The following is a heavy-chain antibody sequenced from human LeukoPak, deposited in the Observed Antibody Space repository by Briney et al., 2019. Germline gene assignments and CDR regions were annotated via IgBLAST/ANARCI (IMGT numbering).Heavy chain of an antibody. CDR3: AKAGAVVVVAAKYFDY. J-gene: IGHJ4*02. V-gene: IGHV3-23*01. CDR1: GFSVSAHY. CDR2: ISGSGGST. D-gene: IGHD2-15*01. Sequence: PGGSLRLSCAASGFSVSAHYMNWVRQAPGKGLEWVSAISGSGGSTYYADSVKGRFTISRDNSKNTLYLQMNSLRAEDTAVYYCAKAGAVVVVAAKYFDYWGQGTLVTVSS.